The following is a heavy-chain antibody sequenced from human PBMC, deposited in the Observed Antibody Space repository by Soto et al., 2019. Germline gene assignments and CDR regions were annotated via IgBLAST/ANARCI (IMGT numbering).Heavy chain of an antibody. Sequence: QVQLVQSGAEVKKPGASVKVSCKASGYTFTSYGISWVRQAPGQGLEWMGWINPYNGNTNYAQKLQGRVTMTTDTSTNTAYMELRSVRSDDTAVYYGARAWFGIDYWGQGTLVTVSS. CDR3: ARAWFGIDY. D-gene: IGHD3-16*01. CDR1: GYTFTSYG. CDR2: INPYNGNT. V-gene: IGHV1-18*01. J-gene: IGHJ4*02.